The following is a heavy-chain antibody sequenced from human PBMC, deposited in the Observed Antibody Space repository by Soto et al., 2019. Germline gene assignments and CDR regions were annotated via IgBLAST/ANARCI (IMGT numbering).Heavy chain of an antibody. Sequence: QVLLVQSGADVKKPGASVKVSCKTSGYTFTEFDSNWVRQAPGQGLEWMGWMNTNTGNTGYAQKFQGRVTMTRDTSISTAYMELRSLRSEDTAVYYCARVVRFFGGHAGYWGQGTLVTVSS. CDR1: GYTFTEFD. D-gene: IGHD3-3*01. CDR2: MNTNTGNT. J-gene: IGHJ4*02. CDR3: ARVVRFFGGHAGY. V-gene: IGHV1-8*01.